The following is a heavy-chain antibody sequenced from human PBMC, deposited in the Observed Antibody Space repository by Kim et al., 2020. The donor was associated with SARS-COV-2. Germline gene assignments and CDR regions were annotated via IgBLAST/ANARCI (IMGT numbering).Heavy chain of an antibody. CDR3: ARPDYDILTGSED. V-gene: IGHV3-30-3*01. CDR1: GFTFSSYA. J-gene: IGHJ4*02. D-gene: IGHD3-9*01. Sequence: GGSLRLSCAASGFTFSSYAMHWVRQAPGKGLEWVAVISYDGSNKYYADSVKGRFTISRDNSKNTLYLQMNSLRAEDTAVYYCARPDYDILTGSEDWGQGT. CDR2: ISYDGSNK.